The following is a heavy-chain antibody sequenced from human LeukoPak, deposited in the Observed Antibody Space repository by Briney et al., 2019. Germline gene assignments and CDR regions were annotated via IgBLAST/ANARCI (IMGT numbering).Heavy chain of an antibody. CDR1: GFIFTNYA. CDR2: ISGSGLRT. D-gene: IGHD6-19*01. J-gene: IGHJ4*02. CDR3: ARGWMVKYYFDY. Sequence: PGGSLRLSCAASGFIFTNYAMAWVRQTPGKGLEWVPAISGSGLRTNYADSARGRFTISRDNSKNTVDLQMDSLRAEDTAIYYCARGWMVKYYFDYWGQGTLVTVSS. V-gene: IGHV3-23*01.